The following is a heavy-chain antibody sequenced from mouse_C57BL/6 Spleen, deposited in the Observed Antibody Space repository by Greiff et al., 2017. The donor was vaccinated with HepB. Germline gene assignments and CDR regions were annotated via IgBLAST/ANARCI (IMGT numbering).Heavy chain of an antibody. CDR1: GFTFSSYG. D-gene: IGHD2-1*01. CDR2: ISSSGSYT. V-gene: IGHV5-6*02. J-gene: IGHJ3*01. CDR3: ARLGDGNPFAY. Sequence: DVMLVESGGDLVKPGGSLKLSCAASGFTFSSYGMSWVRQTPDKRLEWVATISSSGSYTYYPDSVKGRFTISRDNAKNTLYLQMSSLKSEDTAMYYCARLGDGNPFAYWGQGTLVTVSA.